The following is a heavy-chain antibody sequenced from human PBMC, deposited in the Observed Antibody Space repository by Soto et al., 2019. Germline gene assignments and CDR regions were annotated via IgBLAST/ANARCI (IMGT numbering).Heavy chain of an antibody. CDR1: GYTFTGYY. Sequence: ASVKVSCKASGYTFTGYYMHWVRQAPGQGLEWMGWINPNSGGTNYAQKFQGRVTMTRDTSISTAYMELSRLRSDDTAVYYCARGPYYYDSSGYLDLDYWGQGTLVTVSS. CDR3: ARGPYYYDSSGYLDLDY. V-gene: IGHV1-2*02. D-gene: IGHD3-22*01. J-gene: IGHJ4*02. CDR2: INPNSGGT.